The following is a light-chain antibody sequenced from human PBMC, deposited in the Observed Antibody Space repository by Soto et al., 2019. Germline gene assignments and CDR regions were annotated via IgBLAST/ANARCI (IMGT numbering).Light chain of an antibody. CDR2: KAS. Sequence: DIQMTQSPSTLSASVGDRVTITCRASQSVSTWLAWYQQKPGKAPKSLIYKASTLESGVSSRFSGSGSGTEFTLTISGLQPDDFATYYCQQYKTYSRTFGQGTKVEIK. V-gene: IGKV1-5*03. J-gene: IGKJ1*01. CDR1: QSVSTW. CDR3: QQYKTYSRT.